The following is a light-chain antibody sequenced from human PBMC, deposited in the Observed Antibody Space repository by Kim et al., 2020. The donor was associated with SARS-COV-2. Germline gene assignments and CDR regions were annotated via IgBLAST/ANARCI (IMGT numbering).Light chain of an antibody. CDR3: QQYGGSPLT. V-gene: IGKV3-20*01. Sequence: SPGDRASLSCRASHSVSSSYLAWYQQKPGQAPRLLIYGASSRATGIPDRFSGSGSRTDFTLTISRLEPEDVAVYYCQQYGGSPLTFGGGTKVDIK. CDR2: GAS. J-gene: IGKJ4*01. CDR1: HSVSSSY.